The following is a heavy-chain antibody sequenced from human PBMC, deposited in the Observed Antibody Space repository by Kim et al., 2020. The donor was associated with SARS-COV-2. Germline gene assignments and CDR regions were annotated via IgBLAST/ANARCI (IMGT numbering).Heavy chain of an antibody. J-gene: IGHJ4*03. Sequence: GGSLRLSCAASGFTFSIYWMHWVRQAPGKGLEWLSRIDLDGSAAIYADSVRGRFTISRGNAQNTLYLEMNSLRAEDTALYYCVRDRNYCPGGHFGYFYY. V-gene: IGHV3-74*01. CDR1: GFTFSIYW. CDR2: IDLDGSAA. D-gene: IGHD3-10*01. CDR3: VRDRNYCPGGHFGYFYY.